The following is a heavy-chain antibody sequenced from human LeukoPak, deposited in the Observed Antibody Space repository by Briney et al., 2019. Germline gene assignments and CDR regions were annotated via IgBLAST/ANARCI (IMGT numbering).Heavy chain of an antibody. Sequence: SETLSLTCTVSGGSISTYYWSWIRQPAGKGLEWIGRIYPSGSTNYNPSLKSRVTMSVDTSKHQFSLKLSSVTAADTAVYYCARDKAATGTYNWFDPWGQGTLVTVSS. CDR1: GGSISTYY. V-gene: IGHV4-4*07. D-gene: IGHD6-25*01. CDR3: ARDKAATGTYNWFDP. CDR2: IYPSGST. J-gene: IGHJ5*02.